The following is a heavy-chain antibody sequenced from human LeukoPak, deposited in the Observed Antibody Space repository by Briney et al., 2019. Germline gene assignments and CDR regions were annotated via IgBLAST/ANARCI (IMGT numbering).Heavy chain of an antibody. CDR2: INPKNGGT. CDR1: GYTLTVYY. CDR3: ARDVMFNY. J-gene: IGHJ4*02. Sequence: ASVKVSCKASGYTLTVYYIYWVRQAPGQGLEWMGWINPKNGGTSYSQKFQGRVTMTRDTSISTVYMELNRLTSDDTAVYYCARDVMFNYWGQGTLVTVSS. V-gene: IGHV1-2*02.